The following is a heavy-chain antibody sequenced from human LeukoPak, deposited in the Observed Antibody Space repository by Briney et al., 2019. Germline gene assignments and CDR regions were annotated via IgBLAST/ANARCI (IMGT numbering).Heavy chain of an antibody. V-gene: IGHV3-15*01. J-gene: IGHJ3*02. CDR2: IKSKTDGGTT. Sequence: KAGGSLRLSCAASGFTFSNAWMSWVRQAPGKGLEWVGRIKSKTDGGTTDYAAPVKGRFTISRDDSKNTLYLQMNSLRAEDTAVYYCARDLYGGSDAFDIWGQGTMVTVSS. D-gene: IGHD3-16*01. CDR1: GFTFSNAW. CDR3: ARDLYGGSDAFDI.